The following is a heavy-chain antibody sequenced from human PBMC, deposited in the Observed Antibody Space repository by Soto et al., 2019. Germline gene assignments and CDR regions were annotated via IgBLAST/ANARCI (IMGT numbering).Heavy chain of an antibody. D-gene: IGHD2-2*01. CDR2: IIPIFGTA. J-gene: IGHJ3*02. CDR3: ARNKIHQGAFDI. Sequence: QVQLVQSGAEVKKPGSSVKVSCKASGGTFSSYAISWVRQAPGQGLEWMGGIIPIFGTANYAQKFQGRVTITADDSTSTADMELSSLSSEDTAVYYCARNKIHQGAFDIWGQGTMVTVSS. V-gene: IGHV1-69*01. CDR1: GGTFSSYA.